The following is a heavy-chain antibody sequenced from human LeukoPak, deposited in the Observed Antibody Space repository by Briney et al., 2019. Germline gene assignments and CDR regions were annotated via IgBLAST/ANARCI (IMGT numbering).Heavy chain of an antibody. V-gene: IGHV3-53*01. D-gene: IGHD3-9*01. J-gene: IGHJ4*02. CDR2: IYSGGST. CDR1: GFTVSSNY. Sequence: PGGSLRLSCAASGFTVSSNYMSWVRQAPGKGLEWVSVIYSGGSTYYADSVKGRFTISRDNSKNTLYLQMNSLRAEDTAVYYCARSDGLRYFDWLPSAPDYWGQGTLVTVSS. CDR3: ARSDGLRYFDWLPSAPDY.